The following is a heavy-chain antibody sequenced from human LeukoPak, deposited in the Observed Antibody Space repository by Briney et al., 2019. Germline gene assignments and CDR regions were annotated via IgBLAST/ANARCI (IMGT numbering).Heavy chain of an antibody. Sequence: PSETLSLTCTVSGGSISSSYWSWIRQPPGKGLEWIGYVYYSGSTKYNPSLKSRATISVDTSKNQFSLKLSSVTAADTAVYFCARGMELDYWGQGTLVTVSS. CDR3: ARGMELDY. CDR1: GGSISSSY. D-gene: IGHD1-1*01. J-gene: IGHJ4*02. V-gene: IGHV4-59*01. CDR2: VYYSGST.